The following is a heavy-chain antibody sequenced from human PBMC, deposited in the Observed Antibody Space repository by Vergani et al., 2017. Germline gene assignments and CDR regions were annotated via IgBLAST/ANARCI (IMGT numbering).Heavy chain of an antibody. Sequence: QVQLQESGPGLVKPSETLSLTCTVSGGSISSYYWSWIRQPPGKGLEWIGYIYYSGSTNYNPSLKSRVTISVDTSKNQFSLKLSSVTAADTAVYYCAKGGDIVVVPAAKYYYYYMDVWGKGTTVTVSS. D-gene: IGHD2-2*01. CDR1: GGSISSYY. CDR3: AKGGDIVVVPAAKYYYYYMDV. CDR2: IYYSGST. J-gene: IGHJ6*03. V-gene: IGHV4-59*01.